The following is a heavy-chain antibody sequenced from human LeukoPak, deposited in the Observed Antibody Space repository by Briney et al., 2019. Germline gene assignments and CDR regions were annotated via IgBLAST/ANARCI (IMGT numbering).Heavy chain of an antibody. CDR1: GLTFSYYA. D-gene: IGHD6-19*01. J-gene: IGHJ4*02. CDR3: AKGPLIEVAGTTWDS. V-gene: IGHV3-23*01. Sequence: AGGCLRLSCAATGLTFSYYAMSWVRQAPGKRPEWVSAISGSGGSTYYTDSVKGRFSISRDNSRNTLFLQMNSLGAEDTAVYYCAKGPLIEVAGTTWDSWGQGTLVTVSS. CDR2: ISGSGGST.